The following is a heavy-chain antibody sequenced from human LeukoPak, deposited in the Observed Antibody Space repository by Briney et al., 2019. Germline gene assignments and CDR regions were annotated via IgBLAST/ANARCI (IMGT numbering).Heavy chain of an antibody. CDR1: GGSISSGGYS. D-gene: IGHD2-2*02. J-gene: IGHJ4*02. CDR2: IYHRGST. Sequence: PSETLSLTCAVSGGSISSGGYSWSWIRQPPGKGLEWIGYIYHRGSTYYNPSLKSRVTISIDRSKNQFPLKLSSVTAADTAVHYCARDPSLNCSSTSCYNVIPRNFDYWGQGTLVTVSS. CDR3: ARDPSLNCSSTSCYNVIPRNFDY. V-gene: IGHV4-30-2*01.